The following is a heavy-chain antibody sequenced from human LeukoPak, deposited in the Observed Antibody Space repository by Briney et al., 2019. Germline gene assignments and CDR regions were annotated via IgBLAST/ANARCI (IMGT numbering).Heavy chain of an antibody. Sequence: ASVKLSCKASVYTFTSYGISWVRHPPGQGLGWMGCISAYNGNTNYAQKLQGRVTMTTDTSTSTAYMELRRLRSDDTAGYYCARYCSSASCGGAYYFDYWGQGTLVTVSS. J-gene: IGHJ4*02. D-gene: IGHD2-2*01. V-gene: IGHV1-18*01. CDR3: ARYCSSASCGGAYYFDY. CDR1: VYTFTSYG. CDR2: ISAYNGNT.